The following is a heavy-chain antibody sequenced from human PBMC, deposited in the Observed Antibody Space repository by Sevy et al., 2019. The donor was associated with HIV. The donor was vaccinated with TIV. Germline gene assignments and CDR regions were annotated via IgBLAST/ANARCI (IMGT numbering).Heavy chain of an antibody. CDR3: ARGRIAVAGQDY. CDR1: GYTFTGYY. D-gene: IGHD6-19*01. Sequence: ASVNVSCKASGYTFTGYYMHWVRQAPGQGLEWMGRINPNSGGTNYAQKFQGRVTMTRDTSISTAYMELSRLRSDDTAVYYCARGRIAVAGQDYWGQGTLVTVSS. CDR2: INPNSGGT. J-gene: IGHJ4*02. V-gene: IGHV1-2*06.